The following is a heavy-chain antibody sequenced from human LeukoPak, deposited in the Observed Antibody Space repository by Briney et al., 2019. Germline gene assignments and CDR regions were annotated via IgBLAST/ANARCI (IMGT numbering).Heavy chain of an antibody. Sequence: PGGSLRLSCAASGFSFSNYWMNWVRRAPGKGLEWVANIKQDGSEKYYVDSVKGRFTISRDNAKNSLYLQMNSLRAEDTAVYYCAREPRGFYFDYWGQGILVTVPS. V-gene: IGHV3-7*01. D-gene: IGHD1-26*01. CDR2: IKQDGSEK. CDR1: GFSFSNYW. CDR3: AREPRGFYFDY. J-gene: IGHJ4*02.